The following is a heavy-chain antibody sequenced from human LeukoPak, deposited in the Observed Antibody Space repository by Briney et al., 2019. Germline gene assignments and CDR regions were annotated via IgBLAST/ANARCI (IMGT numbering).Heavy chain of an antibody. Sequence: GGSLRLSCAASGFTFDDYGMSWVRQAPGKGLEWVSYISSSGSTIYYADSVKGRFTISRDNAKNSLYLQMNSLRAEDTAVYYCARSYYYDSSGYPCDYFDYWGQGTLVTVSS. D-gene: IGHD3-22*01. CDR3: ARSYYYDSSGYPCDYFDY. J-gene: IGHJ4*02. CDR2: ISSSGSTI. CDR1: GFTFDDYG. V-gene: IGHV3-11*04.